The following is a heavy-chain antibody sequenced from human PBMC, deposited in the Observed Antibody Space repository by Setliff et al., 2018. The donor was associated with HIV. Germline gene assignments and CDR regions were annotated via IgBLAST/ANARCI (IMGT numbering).Heavy chain of an antibody. CDR1: GGSISISD. D-gene: IGHD6-13*01. Sequence: TLSLTCTVSGGSISISDWSWIRQPPGKGLEWIGYIYNSASTSYNPSLKSRVTISVDTSKNQFSLKLSSVTAADTAVYFCARGRGSSSSWPIDYWGQGTLVTVSS. CDR2: IYNSAST. V-gene: IGHV4-59*12. J-gene: IGHJ4*02. CDR3: ARGRGSSSSWPIDY.